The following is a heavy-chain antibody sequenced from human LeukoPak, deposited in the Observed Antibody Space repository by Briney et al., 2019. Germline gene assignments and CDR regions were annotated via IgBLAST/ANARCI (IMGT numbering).Heavy chain of an antibody. J-gene: IGHJ5*02. V-gene: IGHV1-2*02. CDR3: ARDTGDYYASGSFYNP. Sequence: ASVKVSCKASGYPFTGFFMPWVREAPGQGLEWMGWINPNSGGTHYAQKFQGRVTMTRDTSSSTAYMELSSLRSDDTAEYYCARDTGDYYASGSFYNPWGQGTLVTVSS. CDR1: GYPFTGFF. D-gene: IGHD3-10*01. CDR2: INPNSGGT.